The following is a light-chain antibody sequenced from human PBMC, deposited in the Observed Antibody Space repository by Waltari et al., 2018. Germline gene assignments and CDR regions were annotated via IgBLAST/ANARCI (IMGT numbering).Light chain of an antibody. V-gene: IGKV1-27*01. Sequence: DFQMTQSPSSLSASVGDTVTITCRASQDISDDYLAWYQQKPGKSPELLIYLASTLQFGVPFRFRGSGSGKDFTLTITSLQPEDVATYYCQRYNSAPWTFGQGTKV. J-gene: IGKJ1*01. CDR1: QDISDDY. CDR3: QRYNSAPWT. CDR2: LAS.